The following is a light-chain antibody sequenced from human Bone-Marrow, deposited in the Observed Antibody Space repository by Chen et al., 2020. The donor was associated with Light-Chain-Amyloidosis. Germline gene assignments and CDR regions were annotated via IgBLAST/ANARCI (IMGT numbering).Light chain of an antibody. Sequence: SYELTQPPSVSVSPGQTARITCSGDDLPTKYAYWYQQKPGQAPLLGLHIATERPPGIYERFSGSSSGTTATLTISGVQAEDEADYHCQSAESSGTYEVIFGGGTKLTVL. V-gene: IGLV3-25*03. J-gene: IGLJ2*01. CDR1: DLPTKY. CDR3: QSAESSGTYEVI. CDR2: IAT.